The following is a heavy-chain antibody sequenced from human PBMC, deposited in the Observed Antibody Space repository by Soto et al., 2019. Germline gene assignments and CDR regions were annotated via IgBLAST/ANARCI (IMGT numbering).Heavy chain of an antibody. D-gene: IGHD3-3*01. V-gene: IGHV1-18*01. CDR3: ARTITRLRFLEWLLFRGYFDY. CDR1: GYTFTSYG. Sequence: GASVKVSCKASGYTFTSYGISWVRQAPGQGLEWMGWISAYNGNTNYAQKLQGRVTMTTDTSTSTAYMELRSLRSDDTAVYYCARTITRLRFLEWLLFRGYFDYWGQGTLVTVSS. J-gene: IGHJ4*02. CDR2: ISAYNGNT.